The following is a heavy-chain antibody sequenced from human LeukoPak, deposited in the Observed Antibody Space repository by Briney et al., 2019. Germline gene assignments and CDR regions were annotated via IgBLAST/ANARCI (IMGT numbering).Heavy chain of an antibody. J-gene: IGHJ6*03. CDR3: AGSEYDILTGYSRWGYYYYMDV. CDR2: MNPNSGGT. Sequence: GASVKVSCKASGYTFTDYYIHWVRQAPGQGLEWMAWMNPNSGGTSYAQKFQGRVTMTRDTSISTAYMELSSLRSEDTAVYYCAGSEYDILTGYSRWGYYYYMDVWGKGTTVTVSS. D-gene: IGHD3-9*01. CDR1: GYTFTDYY. V-gene: IGHV1-2*02.